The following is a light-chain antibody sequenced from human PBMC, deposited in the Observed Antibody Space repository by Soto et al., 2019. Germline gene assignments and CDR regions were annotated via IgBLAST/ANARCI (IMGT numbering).Light chain of an antibody. V-gene: IGKV3-15*01. CDR3: QQYNKWYT. CDR2: GAS. Sequence: EIVMTQSPATLSVSPGERATLSCRASQSVSGKLAWYQQKHGQAPRLLIYGASTRATGVPARFSGSGSGTEFTLTISSLQSEDFAVYYCQQYNKWYTFGQGTKLEIK. J-gene: IGKJ2*01. CDR1: QSVSGK.